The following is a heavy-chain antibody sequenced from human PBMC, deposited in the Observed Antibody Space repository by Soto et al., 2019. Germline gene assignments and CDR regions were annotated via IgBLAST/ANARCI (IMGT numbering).Heavy chain of an antibody. D-gene: IGHD1-26*01. CDR1: GFTFSSYA. CDR3: AKDSGSSGSYEGVFDY. CDR2: ISGSGGST. Sequence: EVQLLESGGGLVQPGGSLRLSCAASGFTFSSYAMSWVRQAPGKGLEWVSAISGSGGSTYYADSVKGRFTISRDNSMNTLSLQMNSLRAEDTAVYYCAKDSGSSGSYEGVFDYWGQGTLVTVSS. J-gene: IGHJ4*02. V-gene: IGHV3-23*01.